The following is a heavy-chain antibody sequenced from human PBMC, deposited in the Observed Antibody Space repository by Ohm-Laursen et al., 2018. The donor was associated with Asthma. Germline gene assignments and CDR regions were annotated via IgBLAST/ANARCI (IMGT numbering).Heavy chain of an antibody. CDR1: GDAINREIW. J-gene: IGHJ4*02. Sequence: SDTLSLTCMVSGDAINREIWWSWIRQPPGKGLEWIGYIYYSGSTNYNPSLKSRVTISVDTSKNQFSLKLSSVTAADTAVYYCARRNLDFDYWGQGTLVTVSS. CDR2: IYYSGST. V-gene: IGHV4-59*07. CDR3: ARRNLDFDY.